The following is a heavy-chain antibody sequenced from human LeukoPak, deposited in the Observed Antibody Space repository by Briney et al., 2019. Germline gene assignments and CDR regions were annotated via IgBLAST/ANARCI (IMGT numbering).Heavy chain of an antibody. V-gene: IGHV3-48*03. CDR3: ARDRSGWYRWFDP. Sequence: PGGSLRLSCAASGFTFSSYEMNWVRQAPGKGLEWVSYISRSGNTIYYADSVKGRFTISRDNAKNSLYLRMNSLRAEDTAVYYCARDRSGWYRWFDPWGQGTLVTVSS. CDR1: GFTFSSYE. J-gene: IGHJ5*02. D-gene: IGHD6-19*01. CDR2: ISRSGNTI.